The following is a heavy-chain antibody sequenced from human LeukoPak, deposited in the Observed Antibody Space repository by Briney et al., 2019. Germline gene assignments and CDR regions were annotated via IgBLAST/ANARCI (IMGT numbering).Heavy chain of an antibody. Sequence: GGSLRLSCAASGFTFSSYAMHWVRQAPGKGLEWVAVISYDGSNKYYADSVKGRFTISRDNSKNTLYLQMNSLRAEDTAVYYCAKERSLEIAVAGTVFDFWGQGTLVTVSS. J-gene: IGHJ4*02. V-gene: IGHV3-30-3*01. CDR1: GFTFSSYA. D-gene: IGHD6-19*01. CDR3: AKERSLEIAVAGTVFDF. CDR2: ISYDGSNK.